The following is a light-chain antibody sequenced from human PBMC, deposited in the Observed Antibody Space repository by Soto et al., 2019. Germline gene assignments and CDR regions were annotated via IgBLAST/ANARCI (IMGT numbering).Light chain of an antibody. CDR2: GHS. Sequence: QSVLTQPPSVSGAPGQRVTISCTGSSSNIGAGYDVHWYQQLPGTAPKLLIYGHSNRPSGVPDRFSGSKSGTSASLAITGLQAEDEADYYCQSYDGSLSGSRFFGTGTKVTVL. J-gene: IGLJ1*01. CDR3: QSYDGSLSGSRF. V-gene: IGLV1-40*01. CDR1: SSNIGAGYD.